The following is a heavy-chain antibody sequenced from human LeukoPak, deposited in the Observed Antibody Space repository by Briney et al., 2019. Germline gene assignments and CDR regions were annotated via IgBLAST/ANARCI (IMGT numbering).Heavy chain of an antibody. CDR2: INPNSGGT. CDR3: ARDVPDDFWSGYYSPNYFGY. Sequence: VASVKVSCKASGYTFTGYYMHWVRQAPGQGLEWMGWINPNSGGTNYAQKFQGRVTMTRDTSISTAYMELSRLRSDDTAVYYCARDVPDDFWSGYYSPNYFGYWGQGTLVTVSS. V-gene: IGHV1-2*02. CDR1: GYTFTGYY. D-gene: IGHD3-3*01. J-gene: IGHJ4*02.